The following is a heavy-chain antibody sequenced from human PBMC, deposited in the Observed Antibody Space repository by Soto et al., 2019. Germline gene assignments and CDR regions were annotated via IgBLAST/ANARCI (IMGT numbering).Heavy chain of an antibody. D-gene: IGHD3-10*01. J-gene: IGHJ3*02. CDR3: ARNGVGFGFDI. V-gene: IGHV4-34*02. Sequence: QVQQQQWGARLLKPSETLSLTCAEYGRSMSGYNWSWLRRSPVRGLEWIGEIGPTGDTNYGPSFMSLVTVSVDTSKYELSLRLTQVTAADTATYLCARNGVGFGFDIWGLGTMVSVSS. CDR2: IGPTGDT. CDR1: GRSMSGYN.